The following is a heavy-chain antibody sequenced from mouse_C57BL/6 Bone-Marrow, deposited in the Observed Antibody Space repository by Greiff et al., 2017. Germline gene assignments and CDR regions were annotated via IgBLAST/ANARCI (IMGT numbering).Heavy chain of an antibody. D-gene: IGHD4-1*01. V-gene: IGHV1-52*01. J-gene: IGHJ1*03. CDR3: AREDWDWYFDV. CDR1: GYTFTSYW. Sequence: QVQLQQPGAELGGAGSSVKLSCKASGYTFTSYWMHWVKQRPIQGLDWIGNIDPSDSETHYNQKFKDKATLTVDKSSSTAYMQLSSLTSEDSAVYYCAREDWDWYFDVWGTGTTVTVSS. CDR2: IDPSDSET.